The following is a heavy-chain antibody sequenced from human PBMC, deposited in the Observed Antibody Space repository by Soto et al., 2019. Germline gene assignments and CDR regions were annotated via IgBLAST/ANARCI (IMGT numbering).Heavy chain of an antibody. CDR3: ASWSAAPHSGSGSYYIQRAFDY. D-gene: IGHD3-10*01. Sequence: ASVKVSCKASGYTFTSYYMHWVRQAPGQGLEWMGIINPSGGSTSYAQKFQGRVTMTRDTSTSTVYMELSSLRSEDTAVYYCASWSAAPHSGSGSYYIQRAFDYWGQGTLVPVSS. V-gene: IGHV1-46*03. CDR1: GYTFTSYY. J-gene: IGHJ4*02. CDR2: INPSGGST.